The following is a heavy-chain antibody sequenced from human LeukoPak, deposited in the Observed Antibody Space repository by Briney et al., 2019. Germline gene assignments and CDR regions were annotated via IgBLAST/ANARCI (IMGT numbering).Heavy chain of an antibody. Sequence: SVKVSCKASGGTFTSYAISWVRHAPGQGLEWMGGIIPIFGTANSAQKFQGRVTITADESTSTAYMDLSSLRSQTTAVYYGARAEWGSYDFWSGKPPRPTHLDVWGKGTTVTVSS. CDR2: IIPIFGTA. V-gene: IGHV1-69*13. D-gene: IGHD3-3*01. CDR1: GGTFTSYA. CDR3: ARAEWGSYDFWSGKPPRPTHLDV. J-gene: IGHJ6*04.